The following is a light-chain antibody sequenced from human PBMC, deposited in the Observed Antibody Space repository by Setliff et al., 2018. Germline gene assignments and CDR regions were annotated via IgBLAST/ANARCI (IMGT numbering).Light chain of an antibody. J-gene: IGLJ1*01. CDR3: QSYGGSRSGDV. CDR1: SSDTGAGYS. Sequence: QSVLTQPPSVSGAPGQRVTISCTGSSSDTGAGYSVHWYQQLPGAAPKLLIYGNNNRPSGVPDRFSGSKSGTSASLAITGLQAEDEADYYCQSYGGSRSGDVFGTGTKVTVL. CDR2: GNN. V-gene: IGLV1-40*01.